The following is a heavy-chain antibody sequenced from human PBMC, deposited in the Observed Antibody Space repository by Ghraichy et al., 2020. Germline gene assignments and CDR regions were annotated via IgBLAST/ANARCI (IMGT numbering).Heavy chain of an antibody. V-gene: IGHV3-48*02. Sequence: LSLTCAASGFTFSSYSMNWVRQAPGKGLEWVSYISSSSSTIYYADSVKGRFTISRDNVKNSLYLQMNSLRDEDTAVYYCARDSDIVVVSAVPGGMDVWGQGTTVTVSS. CDR1: GFTFSSYS. CDR3: ARDSDIVVVSAVPGGMDV. D-gene: IGHD2-2*01. J-gene: IGHJ6*02. CDR2: ISSSSSTI.